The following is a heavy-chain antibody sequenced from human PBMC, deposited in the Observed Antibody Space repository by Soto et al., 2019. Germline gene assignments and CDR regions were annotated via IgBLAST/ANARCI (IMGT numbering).Heavy chain of an antibody. Sequence: LSLTCTVSGGSVSSGSYYWSWIRQPPGKGLEWIGYIYYSGSTNYNPSLKSRVTISVDTSKNQFSLKLSSVTAADTAVYYCARSYDDFWSGYYVWFDPWGQGTLVTVSS. D-gene: IGHD3-3*01. CDR2: IYYSGST. CDR1: GGSVSSGSYY. J-gene: IGHJ5*02. V-gene: IGHV4-61*01. CDR3: ARSYDDFWSGYYVWFDP.